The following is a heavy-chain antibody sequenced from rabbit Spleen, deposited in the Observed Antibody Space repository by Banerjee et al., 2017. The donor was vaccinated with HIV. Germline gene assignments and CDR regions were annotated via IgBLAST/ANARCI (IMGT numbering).Heavy chain of an antibody. Sequence: QSLEESGGDLVKPGASLTLTCTASGVSFSSNYYMCWVRQAPGKGLEWIACINTATGKPVYATWAKGRFTISTTSSTTVTLQMTSLTAADTATYFCARDLAGAIGWNFYLWGPGTLVTVS. V-gene: IGHV1S40*01. CDR3: ARDLAGAIGWNFYL. J-gene: IGHJ4*01. D-gene: IGHD4-1*01. CDR2: INTATGKP. CDR1: GVSFSSNYY.